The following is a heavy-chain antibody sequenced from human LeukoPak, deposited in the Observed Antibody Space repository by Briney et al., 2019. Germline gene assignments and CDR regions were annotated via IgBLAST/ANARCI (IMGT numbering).Heavy chain of an antibody. CDR1: GYTFTSYA. V-gene: IGHV1-8*02. CDR2: MNPNSGNT. D-gene: IGHD5-18*01. Sequence: ASVKVSCKASGYTFTSYAMNWVRQATGQGLEWMGWMNPNSGNTDYAQKFQGRVTMTRNTSISTAYMELSSLRSEDTAVYYCTREGTAIDWFDPWGQGTLVTVSS. J-gene: IGHJ5*02. CDR3: TREGTAIDWFDP.